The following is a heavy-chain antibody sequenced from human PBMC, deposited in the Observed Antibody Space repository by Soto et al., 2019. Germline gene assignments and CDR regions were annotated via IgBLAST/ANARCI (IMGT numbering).Heavy chain of an antibody. D-gene: IGHD1-26*01. Sequence: EVQLVESGGGLVQPGGSLRLACAASGLTFSDHHMDWVRQAPGKGLEWVGRIKKRADSYTTHYSASVKGRFTISRDDSRNSLYLQMDSLKTEDTAVYYCADVGPAFGLDVWGKGTTVTVSS. CDR1: GLTFSDHH. CDR3: ADVGPAFGLDV. V-gene: IGHV3-72*01. CDR2: IKKRADSYTT. J-gene: IGHJ6*04.